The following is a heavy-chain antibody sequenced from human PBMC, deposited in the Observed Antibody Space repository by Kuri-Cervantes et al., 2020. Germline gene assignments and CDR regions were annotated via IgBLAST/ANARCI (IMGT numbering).Heavy chain of an antibody. V-gene: IGHV3-48*01. CDR2: ISVNGIH. J-gene: IGHJ5*02. CDR3: ARERWFGTVPLGFDP. D-gene: IGHD3-10*01. CDR1: GFTFNTEN. Sequence: GGSLRLSCAASGFTFNTENFNWVRQGPGKGLEWVSHISVNGIHKYTDSVKGRFTISRDNAKKSLYLQMNSLKVEDTAVYYCARERWFGTVPLGFDPWGQGTLVTVSS.